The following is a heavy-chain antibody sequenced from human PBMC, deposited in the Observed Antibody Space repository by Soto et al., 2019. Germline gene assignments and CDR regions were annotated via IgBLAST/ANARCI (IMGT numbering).Heavy chain of an antibody. D-gene: IGHD3-22*01. CDR2: ISSSGSII. J-gene: IGHJ4*02. V-gene: IGHV3-11*01. Sequence: LGGSLRLSCAASGFTFSDNYMSWIRQAPGKGLEWVSYISSSGSIIYYADSVKGRFTISRDNAKNSLYLQMNSLRAEDTAVYYCARDLGYYESDGYFDYWGQGALVTVSS. CDR3: ARDLGYYESDGYFDY. CDR1: GFTFSDNY.